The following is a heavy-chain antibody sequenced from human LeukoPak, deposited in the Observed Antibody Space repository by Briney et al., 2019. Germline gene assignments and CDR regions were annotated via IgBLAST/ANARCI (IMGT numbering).Heavy chain of an antibody. J-gene: IGHJ4*02. CDR3: AKAGYCSGGSCYGIEYFDY. Sequence: GSLTLYSAGSAFTFSSYPMSWLGHAPGLGRKWVSTLSGSGGSTYNADSVKGRFTISRDNSKNTLYLQMNSLRAEDTAVYYCAKAGYCSGGSCYGIEYFDYWGQGTLVTVSS. V-gene: IGHV3-23*01. CDR1: AFTFSSYP. CDR2: LSGSGGST. D-gene: IGHD2-15*01.